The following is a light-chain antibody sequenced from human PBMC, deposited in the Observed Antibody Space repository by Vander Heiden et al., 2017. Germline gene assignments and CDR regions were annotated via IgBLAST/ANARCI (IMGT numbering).Light chain of an antibody. V-gene: IGKV1-39*01. CDR1: QSISSY. J-gene: IGKJ1*01. CDR2: AAS. CDR3: QQSYSTPWT. Sequence: DIQMTQSPSSLSASVGNRVTITCRASQSISSYLNWYQQKPGKAPKLLIYAASSVQSGVTSRFSGSGSGTDFTLTISSLQPEDFATLYCQQSYSTPWTFGQGTKVEIK.